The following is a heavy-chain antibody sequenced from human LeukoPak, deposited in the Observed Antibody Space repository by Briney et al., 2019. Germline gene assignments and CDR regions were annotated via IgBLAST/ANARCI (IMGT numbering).Heavy chain of an antibody. Sequence: GGSLRLSCAASGFTFSSYSMNWVRQAPGKGLEWVSYISSSSSTIYYVDSVKGRFTISRDNAKNSLYLQMNSLRDEDTAVYYCARDFRYITMVRGVEYNWFDPWGQGTLVTVSS. CDR1: GFTFSSYS. CDR2: ISSSSSTI. D-gene: IGHD3-10*01. J-gene: IGHJ5*02. V-gene: IGHV3-48*02. CDR3: ARDFRYITMVRGVEYNWFDP.